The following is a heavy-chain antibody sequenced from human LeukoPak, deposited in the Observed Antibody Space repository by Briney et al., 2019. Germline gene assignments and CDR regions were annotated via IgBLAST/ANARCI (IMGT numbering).Heavy chain of an antibody. CDR3: AKSVPGGGWYSLDY. CDR2: INPRSGGT. Sequence: PGASVKVSCKASGYTFTNHYMHWVRQAPGQGLEWVGWINPRSGGTNYAPKFQGRVALTRDTSITTLYLELSSLRSDDTAVYYCAKSVPGGGWYSLDYWGQGTLVTVSS. V-gene: IGHV1-2*02. CDR1: GYTFTNHY. D-gene: IGHD6-19*01. J-gene: IGHJ4*02.